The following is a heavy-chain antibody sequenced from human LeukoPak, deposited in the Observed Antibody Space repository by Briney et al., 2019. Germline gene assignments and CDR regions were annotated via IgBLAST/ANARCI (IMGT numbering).Heavy chain of an antibody. V-gene: IGHV3-30*03. D-gene: IGHD2-2*01. CDR2: ISYDGSNK. Sequence: PGRSLRLSCAASGFTFSSYGMHWVRQAPGKGLEWVAVISYDGSNKYYADSVKGRFTISRDNSKNTLYLQMNSLRAEDTAVYYCARDLGTRKGVVPASTGTAPPGPYYGMDVWGQGTTVTVSS. J-gene: IGHJ6*02. CDR3: ARDLGTRKGVVPASTGTAPPGPYYGMDV. CDR1: GFTFSSYG.